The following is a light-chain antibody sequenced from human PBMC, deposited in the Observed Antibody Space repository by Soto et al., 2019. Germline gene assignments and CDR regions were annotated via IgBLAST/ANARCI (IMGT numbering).Light chain of an antibody. CDR1: NVGRHE. Sequence: QSVVTQPPSVSGTPGQGVIISCSNVGRHEVSWYQQVPGMAPKLLIHTTSHRPSGVPDRFSASKSGTSASLAIRGLQSDDEADYFCSSWEDSLSGVVFGRGTKVTVL. J-gene: IGLJ1*01. V-gene: IGLV1-44*01. CDR2: TTS. CDR3: SSWEDSLSGVV.